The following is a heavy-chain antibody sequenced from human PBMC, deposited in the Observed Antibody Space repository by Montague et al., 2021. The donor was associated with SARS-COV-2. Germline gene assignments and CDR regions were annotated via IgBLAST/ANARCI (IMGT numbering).Heavy chain of an antibody. V-gene: IGHV4-34*01. CDR2: INHGGST. D-gene: IGHD3-10*01. CDR1: GGSFSGYY. Sequence: SETLSLTCAVYGGSFSGYYWSWIRQPPGKGLEWIGEINHGGSTNYNPSLKSRVTISVDTSKNQFSLKLSSVTVADTAVYYCARVRYYGSGTSLGMDVWGQGTTVTVSS. CDR3: ARVRYYGSGTSLGMDV. J-gene: IGHJ6*02.